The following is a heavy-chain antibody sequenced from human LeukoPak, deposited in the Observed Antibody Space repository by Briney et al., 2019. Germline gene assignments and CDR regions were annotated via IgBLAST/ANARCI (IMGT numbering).Heavy chain of an antibody. Sequence: SETLSLTCTVSGGSISSYYWSWIRQPPGKGLEWIGYISFGGSPNYSPSLKSRVTMSVDTSKNQFSLKLSSVTAADTAVYYCARDEKRYYDFWSGYDAFDIWGQGTMVTVSS. CDR1: GGSISSYY. V-gene: IGHV4-59*12. CDR2: ISFGGSP. J-gene: IGHJ3*02. D-gene: IGHD3-3*01. CDR3: ARDEKRYYDFWSGYDAFDI.